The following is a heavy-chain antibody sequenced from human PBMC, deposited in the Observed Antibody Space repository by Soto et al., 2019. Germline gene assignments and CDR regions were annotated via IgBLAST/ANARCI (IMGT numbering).Heavy chain of an antibody. V-gene: IGHV1-24*01. Sequence: ASVKVSCKVSGYTLTELSMHWVRQAPGKGLEWMGGFDPEDGETIYAQKFQGRVTMTEDTSTDTAYMELSSLRSEDTAVYYCATASGPLTYYYDSSGSYGMDVWGQGTTVTVSS. CDR3: ATASGPLTYYYDSSGSYGMDV. J-gene: IGHJ6*02. D-gene: IGHD3-22*01. CDR2: FDPEDGET. CDR1: GYTLTELS.